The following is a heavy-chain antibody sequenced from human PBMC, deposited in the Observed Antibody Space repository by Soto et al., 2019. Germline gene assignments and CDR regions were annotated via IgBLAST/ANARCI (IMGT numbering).Heavy chain of an antibody. V-gene: IGHV4-39*01. J-gene: IGHJ4*02. CDR1: GDSISITSYY. CDR2: IHYSGST. D-gene: IGHD2-15*01. CDR3: ASTKDETLYFDY. Sequence: QLQLQESGPGLVKPSETLPLTCTVSGDSISITSYYWGWVRQPPGKGLEWIGSIHYSGSTHYNPSLQSRVTISGDASKKQFSLKLRSVTAADTAVYYCASTKDETLYFDYWGQGTLVTVSS.